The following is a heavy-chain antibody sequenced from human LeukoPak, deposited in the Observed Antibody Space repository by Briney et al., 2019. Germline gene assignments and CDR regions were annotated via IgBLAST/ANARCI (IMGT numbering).Heavy chain of an antibody. CDR2: IKQDGSEK. Sequence: GGSLRLSCAASGFTFSSYWMSWVRQAPGKGLEWVANIKQDGSEKYYVDSVEGRFTISRDNAKNSLYLQMNSLRAEDTAVYYCARAGYGRHMIDAFDIWGQGTMVTVSS. CDR3: ARAGYGRHMIDAFDI. D-gene: IGHD5-12*01. CDR1: GFTFSSYW. J-gene: IGHJ3*02. V-gene: IGHV3-7*01.